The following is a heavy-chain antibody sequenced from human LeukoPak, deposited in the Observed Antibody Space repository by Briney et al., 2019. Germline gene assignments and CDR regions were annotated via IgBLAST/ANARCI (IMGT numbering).Heavy chain of an antibody. CDR3: ARPRTDY. V-gene: IGHV4-38-2*02. CDR1: GYSISSGYY. Sequence: PSETLSLTCTVSGYSISSGYYWGWIRQPPGEGLEWIGSIYHSGSTYYNPSLKSRVTISVDTSKNQFSLKLSSVTAADTAVYYCARPRTDYWGQGTLVTVSS. CDR2: IYHSGST. J-gene: IGHJ4*02.